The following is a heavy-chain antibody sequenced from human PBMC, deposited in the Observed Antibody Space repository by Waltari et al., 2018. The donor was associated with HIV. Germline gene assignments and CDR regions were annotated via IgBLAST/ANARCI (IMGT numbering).Heavy chain of an antibody. CDR1: GFTFSSYW. Sequence: EVQLVESGGGLVQPGGSLRLSCAASGFTFSSYWMSWVRQAPGKWLEGRANIEQDGIEKYYVESVNGRFTISRDNAKNSLYLQMNSLRAEDTAMYYWARDGPYSSGWYGSDYWGQGTLVTVSS. V-gene: IGHV3-7*01. CDR3: ARDGPYSSGWYGSDY. J-gene: IGHJ4*02. CDR2: IEQDGIEK. D-gene: IGHD6-19*01.